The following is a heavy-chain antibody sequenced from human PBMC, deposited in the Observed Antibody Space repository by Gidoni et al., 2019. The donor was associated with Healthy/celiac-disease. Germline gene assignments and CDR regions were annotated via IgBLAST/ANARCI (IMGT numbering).Heavy chain of an antibody. CDR1: GFTFSSYG. J-gene: IGHJ4*02. CDR2: RSDDGSNK. D-gene: IGHD5-12*01. V-gene: IGHV3-30*18. Sequence: QVQLVESGGGVLQPGRSLRLSCAASGFTFSSYGMHWVRQAPGKGLEWVAVRSDDGSNKYYADSVKCRFTISRDNSKNTLYLQMNSLRAEDTAVYYCAKLITDGYNYGFSDYWGQGTLVTVSS. CDR3: AKLITDGYNYGFSDY.